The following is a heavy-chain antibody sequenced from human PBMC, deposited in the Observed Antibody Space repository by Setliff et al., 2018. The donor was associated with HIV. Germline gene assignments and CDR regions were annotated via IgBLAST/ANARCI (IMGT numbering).Heavy chain of an antibody. CDR2: INPSGGGT. CDR1: GYTFTSYY. D-gene: IGHD3-3*01. CDR3: ARDTYNFWSAYYKAGFDP. Sequence: ASVKVSCKASGYTFTSYYMNWVRQAPGQGLEWMGIINPSGGGTSYAQKFQGRVTMTRDTSTSTAYMELRSLRSDDTAVYYCARDTYNFWSAYYKAGFDPWGQGTLVTVSS. V-gene: IGHV1-46*01. J-gene: IGHJ5*02.